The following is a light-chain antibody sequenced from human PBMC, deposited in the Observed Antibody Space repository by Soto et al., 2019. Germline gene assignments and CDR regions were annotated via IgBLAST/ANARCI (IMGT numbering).Light chain of an antibody. J-gene: IGKJ1*01. Sequence: EIVLTQSPGTLSLSPGERATLFCRASQSVISNHLGWYRQKPGQAPRLLIYAASSRATGIPDRFSGSGSGTEFTLTISRLESEDFAVYFCQQYCTSPRTFGQGTKVEIK. CDR3: QQYCTSPRT. CDR1: QSVISNH. V-gene: IGKV3-20*01. CDR2: AAS.